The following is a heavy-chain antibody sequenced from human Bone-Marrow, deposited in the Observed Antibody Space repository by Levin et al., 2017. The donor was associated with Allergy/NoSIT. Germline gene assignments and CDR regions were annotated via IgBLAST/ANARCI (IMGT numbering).Heavy chain of an antibody. D-gene: IGHD6-13*01. J-gene: IGHJ4*02. V-gene: IGHV4-39*01. CDR1: GGSITRNNYY. CDR2: IGYDGST. CDR3: ASLIAAAGTNYFNY. Sequence: PSETLSLTCTVSGGSITRNNYYWAWIRQPPGKGLEWIATIGYDGSTYYNPSLKRRVIITLDTPESQFSLKLSSVTAADTAVYFCASLIAAAGTNYFNYWGQGILVTVSS.